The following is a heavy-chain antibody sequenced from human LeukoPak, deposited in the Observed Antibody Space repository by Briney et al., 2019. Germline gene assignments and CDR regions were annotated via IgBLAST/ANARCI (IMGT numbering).Heavy chain of an antibody. CDR2: IKSKTDGGTT. Sequence: PGGSLRLSCAASGFTFSNAWMSWVRQAPGKGLEWVGRIKSKTDGGTTDYAAPVKGRFTISRDDSKNTLYLQMNSLKTEDTAVYYCTTTLSITIFGVVITERYNDAFDIWGQGTMVTVSS. D-gene: IGHD3-3*01. CDR1: GFTFSNAW. CDR3: TTTLSITIFGVVITERYNDAFDI. V-gene: IGHV3-15*01. J-gene: IGHJ3*02.